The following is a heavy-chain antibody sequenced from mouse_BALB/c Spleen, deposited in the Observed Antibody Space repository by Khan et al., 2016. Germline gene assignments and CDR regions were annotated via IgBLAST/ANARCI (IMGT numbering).Heavy chain of an antibody. CDR1: GFTFSDYY. CDR2: ISDGGAYT. V-gene: IGHV5-4*02. CDR3: ARTYGNYGYFDV. D-gene: IGHD2-1*01. Sequence: EVQLVESGGGLVKPGGSLKLSCAASGFTFSDYYMYWVRQTPEKRLEWVATISDGGAYTYYSDSVKGRFTISRDNANNTLYLQMSSLKSEDTAMYYCARTYGNYGYFDVWGAGTTVTVSS. J-gene: IGHJ1*01.